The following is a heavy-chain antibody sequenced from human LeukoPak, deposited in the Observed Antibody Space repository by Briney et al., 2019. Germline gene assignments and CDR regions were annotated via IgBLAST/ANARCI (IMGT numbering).Heavy chain of an antibody. CDR3: ARELVAGGGRRGMDV. Sequence: PGGSLSFSFAASGFTSSTNLWGWVPRAQGKGLRWVQVIYSDSRTSYADSVRGRFTISRDNSKNMLHLQMSSLRAEDTPVYYCARELVAGGGRRGMDVWGQGTTVTVSS. CDR1: GFTSSTNL. CDR2: IYSDSRT. V-gene: IGHV3-66*01. J-gene: IGHJ6*02. D-gene: IGHD6-19*01.